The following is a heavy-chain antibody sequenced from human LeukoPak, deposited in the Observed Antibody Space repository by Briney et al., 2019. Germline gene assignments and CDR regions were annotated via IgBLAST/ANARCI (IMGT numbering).Heavy chain of an antibody. J-gene: IGHJ4*02. CDR2: IYHSGTT. CDR3: ARDGVFHDSDGYSFDY. V-gene: IGHV4-38-2*02. CDR1: NYSITSGYF. Sequence: SETLSLTCAVPNYSITSGYFWGWIRQPPGKGLEWIASIYHSGTTYYNPSLRNRVTLFVDTSKNQFSLKLTSLTAADTAVYYCARDGVFHDSDGYSFDYWGQGTLVTVSS. D-gene: IGHD3-22*01.